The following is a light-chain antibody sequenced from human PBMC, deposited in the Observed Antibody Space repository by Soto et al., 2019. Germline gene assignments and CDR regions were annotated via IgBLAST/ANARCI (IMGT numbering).Light chain of an antibody. Sequence: QSVLTQPPSASGTPGQRVSISCSGSSSNIGSNTVNWYQHLPGTATQLLIYSDNPRPSGVPGRFSASNSATSASLAISGLAAEEDADYSCAAWDDRLNGFVFGTGTKVTVL. CDR2: SDN. CDR3: AAWDDRLNGFV. CDR1: SSNIGSNT. J-gene: IGLJ1*01. V-gene: IGLV1-44*01.